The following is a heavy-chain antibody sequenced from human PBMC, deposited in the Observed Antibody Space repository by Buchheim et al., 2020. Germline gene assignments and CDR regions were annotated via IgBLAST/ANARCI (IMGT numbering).Heavy chain of an antibody. Sequence: EVQLVESGGGLVQPGGSLRLSCAASGFTFSSYWMSWVRQAPGKGLEWVANIKQDGSEKYYVDSVKGRFTISRDNAKNSRYLQMNSLRAEDTAVYYCARDIAVAADYYYYGMDVWGQGTT. CDR3: ARDIAVAADYYYYGMDV. CDR2: IKQDGSEK. D-gene: IGHD6-19*01. J-gene: IGHJ6*02. V-gene: IGHV3-7*01. CDR1: GFTFSSYW.